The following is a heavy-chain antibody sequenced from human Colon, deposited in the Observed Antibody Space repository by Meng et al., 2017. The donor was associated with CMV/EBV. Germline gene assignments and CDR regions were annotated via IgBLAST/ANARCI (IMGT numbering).Heavy chain of an antibody. CDR3: ARDFYTAEYSSPGDDFDF. J-gene: IGHJ4*02. CDR2: ITPDGRAT. D-gene: IGHD5-18*01. V-gene: IGHV3-74*01. Sequence: FPFRSSWMHWVRQVPGKGLVWVSRITPDGRATDYADSVKGRFSISRDNVRNTVFLQMNSLTVEDTGVYYCARDFYTAEYSSPGDDFDFCGQGTLVTVSS. CDR1: FPFRSSW.